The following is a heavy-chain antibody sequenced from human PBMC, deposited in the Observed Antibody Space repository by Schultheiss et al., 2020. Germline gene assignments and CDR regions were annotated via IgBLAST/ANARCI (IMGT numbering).Heavy chain of an antibody. Sequence: SETLSLTCTVSGGSISSGGYYWSWIRQHPGKGLEWIGYIYYSGSTNYNPSLKSRVTISVDTSKNQFSLKLSSVTAADTAIYYCVKGSGGSSGFDPWGQGTLVTVSS. D-gene: IGHD3-10*01. CDR2: IYYSGST. CDR3: VKGSGGSSGFDP. V-gene: IGHV4-61*08. CDR1: GGSISSGGYY. J-gene: IGHJ5*02.